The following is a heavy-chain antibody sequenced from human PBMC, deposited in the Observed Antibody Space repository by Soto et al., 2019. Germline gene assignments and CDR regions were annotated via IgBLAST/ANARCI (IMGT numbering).Heavy chain of an antibody. CDR3: ARGGRGYSSAPRYYFDY. CDR1: GGSFSSNP. CDR2: IIPIFATV. Sequence: QVQLVQSGSEVKKPGSSVKVSCKASGGSFSSNPISWVRQAPGQGLEWMAGIIPIFATVHYAQKFQGRVTITADESTSTAYMELTSLRSEGTAVYFCARGGRGYSSAPRYYFDYWGQGTLVTVSS. V-gene: IGHV1-69*01. D-gene: IGHD5-18*01. J-gene: IGHJ4*02.